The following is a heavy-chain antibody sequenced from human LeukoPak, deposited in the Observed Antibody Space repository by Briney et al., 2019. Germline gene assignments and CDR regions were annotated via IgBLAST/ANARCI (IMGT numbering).Heavy chain of an antibody. CDR3: ARTPARSGWAYYFDY. D-gene: IGHD6-19*01. Sequence: RASETVSRTCAVSGDSIRSDRWNWIRQIPGKGLEWIGYIYHTATTNYNHSFRTRVTMSLDTSNNQFSLRLTSVTAADTAVYYCARTPARSGWAYYFDYWGQGALVTVSS. CDR1: GDSIRSDR. J-gene: IGHJ4*02. V-gene: IGHV4-4*09. CDR2: IYHTATT.